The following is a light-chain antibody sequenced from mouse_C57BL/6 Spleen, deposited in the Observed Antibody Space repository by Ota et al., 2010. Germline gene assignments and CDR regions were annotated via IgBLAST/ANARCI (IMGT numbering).Light chain of an antibody. CDR1: SGVHY. J-gene: IGKJ5*01. CDR2: STS. V-gene: IGKV4-57*01. Sequence: QIVLSQSPAILSASPGEKVTMTCRASSGVHYMHWFQQKSGTSPKLWIFSTSNLASGVPARFSGSGSGTSYSLTISRMEAEDAATYYCQQRNNYPFTFGTGSKLELK. CDR3: QQRNNYPFT.